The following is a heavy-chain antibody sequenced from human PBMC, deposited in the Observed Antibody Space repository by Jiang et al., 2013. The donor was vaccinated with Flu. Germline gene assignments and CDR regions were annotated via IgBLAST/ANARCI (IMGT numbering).Heavy chain of an antibody. CDR3: ARDVPLRDPNRPLPYYYYGMDV. V-gene: IGHV4-31*03. J-gene: IGHJ6*02. CDR2: IYYSGST. CDR1: GASVSSGNNY. D-gene: IGHD3-10*01. Sequence: GPGLVKPSETLSLTCTVSGASVSSGNNYWTWIRQPPGKGLEWIGYIYYSGSTYYNPSLKSRLTISVDTSKNQFSLILSSVTAADTAVYYCARDVPLRDPNRPLPYYYYGMDVWGQGTTVTVSS.